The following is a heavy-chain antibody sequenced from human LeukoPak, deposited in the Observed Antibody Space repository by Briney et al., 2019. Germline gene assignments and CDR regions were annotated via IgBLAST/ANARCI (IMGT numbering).Heavy chain of an antibody. J-gene: IGHJ4*02. CDR3: AKPALSYGSGSYFDY. CDR1: GFTFSSYA. V-gene: IGHV3-23*01. D-gene: IGHD3-10*01. Sequence: GGSLRLSCAASGFTFSSYAMSWVRQAPGKGLEWVSAISGSGGSTYYADSVKGRFTTSRDNSKNTLYLQMNSLRAEDTAVYYCAKPALSYGSGSYFDYWGQGTLVTVSS. CDR2: ISGSGGST.